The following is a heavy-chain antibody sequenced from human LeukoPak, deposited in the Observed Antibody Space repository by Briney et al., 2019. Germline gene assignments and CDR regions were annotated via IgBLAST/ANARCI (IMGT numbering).Heavy chain of an antibody. CDR2: ISGISSYK. Sequence: KTGGSLRLSCAASGFTFSSYSMSWVRQAPGKGLDCLSSISGISSYKYYAESVKGRFTISRDNAKNSLYLQMNSLRGEDTAVYYCARGYSSGWYDVGYWGQGTLVTVSS. CDR3: ARGYSSGWYDVGY. CDR1: GFTFSSYS. D-gene: IGHD6-19*01. J-gene: IGHJ4*02. V-gene: IGHV3-21*01.